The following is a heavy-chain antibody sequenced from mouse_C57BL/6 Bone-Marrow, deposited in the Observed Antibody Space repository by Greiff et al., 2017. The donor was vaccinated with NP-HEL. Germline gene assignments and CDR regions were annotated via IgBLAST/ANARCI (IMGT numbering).Heavy chain of an antibody. CDR3: ERGAQLAY. V-gene: IGHV1-81*01. CDR2: IYPRSGNT. D-gene: IGHD3-1*01. J-gene: IGHJ3*01. CDR1: GYTFTSYG. Sequence: QVQLQQSGAELARPGASVKLSCKASGYTFTSYGISWVKQRPGQGLEWIGEIYPRSGNTYYNEKFKGKATLTADKSSSTAYMELRSLTSEDSGVSLGERGAQLAYWGQGTLVTVSA.